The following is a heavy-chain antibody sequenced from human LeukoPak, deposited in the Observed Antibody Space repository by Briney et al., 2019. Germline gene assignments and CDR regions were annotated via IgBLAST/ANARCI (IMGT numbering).Heavy chain of an antibody. CDR3: ARVLHSGTIY. Sequence: ASVKVSCKASGGTFSSYAISWVRQAPGQGLEWMGRIIPIFGTANYAQKFQGRVTITTDESTSTAYMELSSLRSEDTAVYYCARVLHSGTIYWGQGTLVTVSS. CDR1: GGTFSSYA. V-gene: IGHV1-69*05. CDR2: IIPIFGTA. D-gene: IGHD1-26*01. J-gene: IGHJ4*02.